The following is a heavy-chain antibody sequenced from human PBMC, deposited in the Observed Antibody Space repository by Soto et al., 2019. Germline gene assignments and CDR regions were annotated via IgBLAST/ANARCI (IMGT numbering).Heavy chain of an antibody. CDR2: MSYDGSNK. V-gene: IGHV3-30*03. J-gene: IGHJ4*02. CDR3: ARDFGHYDFWSGYTNHLGPFDY. Sequence: GGSLRLSCAASGFTFSSYGMHWVRQAPGKGLEWVAVMSYDGSNKYYADSVKGRFTISRDNSKNTLYLQMNSLRAEDTAVYYCARDFGHYDFWSGYTNHLGPFDYWGQGTLVTVSS. D-gene: IGHD3-3*01. CDR1: GFTFSSYG.